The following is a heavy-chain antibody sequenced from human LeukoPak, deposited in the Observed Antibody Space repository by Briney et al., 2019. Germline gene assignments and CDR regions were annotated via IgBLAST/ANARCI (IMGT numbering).Heavy chain of an antibody. Sequence: PGGSLRLSCAASGFTFSSYSMNRVRQAPVKVLEWVSYISSSSSTIYYADSVKGRFTISRDNAKNSLYLQMNSLRAEDTAVYYCASFCSSTSCYSSLYSTRYYYYGMDVWGQGTTVTVSS. CDR2: ISSSSSTI. CDR1: GFTFSSYS. CDR3: ASFCSSTSCYSSLYSTRYYYYGMDV. D-gene: IGHD2-2*02. V-gene: IGHV3-48*01. J-gene: IGHJ6*02.